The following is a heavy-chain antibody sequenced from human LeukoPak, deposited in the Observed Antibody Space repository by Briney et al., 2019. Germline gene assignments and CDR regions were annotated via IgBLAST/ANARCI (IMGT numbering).Heavy chain of an antibody. CDR3: AKGAVTELQA. CDR2: IMFDGSGI. CDR1: GFTFDEYA. D-gene: IGHD1-7*01. V-gene: IGHV3-43*01. J-gene: IGHJ5*02. Sequence: GESLRLSCAASGFTFDEYAMHWVRQTPGKRLEWVGLIMFDGSGIFYADSVKGRFAISRDNFKDSLYLQIHSLRIDDTASYYCAKGAVTELQAWGQGTLVTVSS.